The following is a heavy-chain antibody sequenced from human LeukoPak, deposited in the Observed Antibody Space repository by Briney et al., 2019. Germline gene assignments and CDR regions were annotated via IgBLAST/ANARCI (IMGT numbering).Heavy chain of an antibody. D-gene: IGHD3-9*01. CDR1: GGSFSGYY. J-gene: IGHJ1*01. V-gene: IGHV4-34*01. Sequence: SETLSLPCAVYGGSFSGYYWSWIRQPPGKGLEWIGEINHSGSTNYNPSLKSRVTISVDTSKNQFSLKLSSVTAADTAVYYCARGLEYDILTGYPEYFQHWGQGTLVTVSS. CDR2: INHSGST. CDR3: ARGLEYDILTGYPEYFQH.